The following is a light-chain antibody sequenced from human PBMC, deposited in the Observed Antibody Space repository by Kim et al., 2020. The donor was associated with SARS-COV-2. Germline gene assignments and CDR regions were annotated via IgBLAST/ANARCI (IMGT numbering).Light chain of an antibody. CDR3: MQALHMPFT. V-gene: IGKV2-28*01. CDR2: LGS. J-gene: IGKJ3*01. CDR1: LSLLHTSLGYNF. Sequence: DVVMTQSPLSLPVTPGEPASISCRSSLSLLHTSLGYNFLNWYLQKPGQSPQLLIYLGSNRASGVPDRFSGSGSGTDFTLKISRVEAEDVGVFYCMQALHMPFTFGPGTKVDIK.